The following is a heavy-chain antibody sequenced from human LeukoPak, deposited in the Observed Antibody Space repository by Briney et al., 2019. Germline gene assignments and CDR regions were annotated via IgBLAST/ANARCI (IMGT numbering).Heavy chain of an antibody. D-gene: IGHD4-17*01. V-gene: IGHV4-34*01. J-gene: IGHJ4*02. CDR1: GGSFSGYY. Sequence: PSETLSLTCAVYGGSFSGYYWSWIRQPPGKGLEWIGEINHSGSTNYNPSLKSRVTISVDTSKNQFSLKLSSVTAADTAVYYCARGPRTVTKYSTRNKYYFDYWGQGTLVTVSS. CDR2: INHSGST. CDR3: ARGPRTVTKYSTRNKYYFDY.